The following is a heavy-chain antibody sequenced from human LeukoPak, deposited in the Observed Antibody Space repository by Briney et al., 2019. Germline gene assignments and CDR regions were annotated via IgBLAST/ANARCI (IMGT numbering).Heavy chain of an antibody. D-gene: IGHD6-19*01. J-gene: IGHJ4*02. V-gene: IGHV4-59*12. CDR1: GGSISSYY. Sequence: SETLSLTCTVSGGSISSYYWSWIRQPPGKGLEWIGYIYYSGSTNYNPSLKSRVTISVDTSKNQFSLKLSSVTAADTAVYYCARDRAVGQWLSHDFDYWGQGTLVTVSS. CDR2: IYYSGST. CDR3: ARDRAVGQWLSHDFDY.